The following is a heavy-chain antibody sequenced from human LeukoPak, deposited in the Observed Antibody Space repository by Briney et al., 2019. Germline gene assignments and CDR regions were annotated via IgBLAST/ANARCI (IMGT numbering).Heavy chain of an antibody. CDR2: VNWNGGSS. CDR3: ARSARSSYYYDMDV. CDR1: GFNLDDYG. J-gene: IGHJ6*02. Sequence: GGSLRLSCAASGFNLDDYGMSWVRQAPGKGLEWVSRVNWNGGSSDYADSVKGRFIISRDNAKNSLYLQMNSLRAEDSALYHCARSARSSYYYDMDVWGQGTTVTVSS. V-gene: IGHV3-20*01.